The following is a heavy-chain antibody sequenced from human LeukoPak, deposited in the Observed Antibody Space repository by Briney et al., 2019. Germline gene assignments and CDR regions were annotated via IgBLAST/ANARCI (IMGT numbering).Heavy chain of an antibody. D-gene: IGHD2-2*01. J-gene: IGHJ5*02. CDR2: ISAYNGNT. CDR1: GYTFTSYG. Sequence: ASVKVSCKASGYTFTSYGISWVRQAPGQGLEWMGWISAYNGNTNYAQKLQGRVTMTTDTSTSTAYMGLRSLRSDDTAVYYCARGVPYCSSTSCYLNGLNWFDPWGQGTLVTVSS. CDR3: ARGVPYCSSTSCYLNGLNWFDP. V-gene: IGHV1-18*01.